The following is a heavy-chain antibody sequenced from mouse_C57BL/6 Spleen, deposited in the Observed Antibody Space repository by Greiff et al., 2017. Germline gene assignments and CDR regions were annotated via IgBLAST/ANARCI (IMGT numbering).Heavy chain of an antibody. CDR1: GYTFTGYW. D-gene: IGHD2-4*01. V-gene: IGHV1-9*01. Sequence: QVQLQQSGAELMKPGASVKLSCKATGYTFTGYWIEWVKQRPGHGLEWIGEILPGSGSTNYNEKFKGKATFTADTSSNTAYMQLSSLTTEDSAIYYCARGIYDYDDVLYWYFDVWGTGTTVTVAS. CDR3: ARGIYDYDDVLYWYFDV. CDR2: ILPGSGST. J-gene: IGHJ1*03.